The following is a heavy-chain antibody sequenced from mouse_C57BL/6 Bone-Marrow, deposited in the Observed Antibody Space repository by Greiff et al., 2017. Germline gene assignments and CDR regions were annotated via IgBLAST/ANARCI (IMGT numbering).Heavy chain of an antibody. Sequence: VKLQESGAELVRPGASVKLSCKASGYTFTDYYINWVKQRPGQGLEWIARIYPGSGNTYYNEKFKGKATLTAEKSSSTAYMQLSSLTSEDSAVYFCASSYYSNFYYAMDYWGHGTSVNVSS. CDR1: GYTFTDYY. J-gene: IGHJ4*01. D-gene: IGHD2-5*01. CDR2: IYPGSGNT. CDR3: ASSYYSNFYYAMDY. V-gene: IGHV1-76*01.